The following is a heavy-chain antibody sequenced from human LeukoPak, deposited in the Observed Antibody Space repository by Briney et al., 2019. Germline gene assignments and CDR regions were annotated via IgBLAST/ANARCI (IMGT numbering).Heavy chain of an antibody. D-gene: IGHD3-16*02. V-gene: IGHV3-23*01. CDR2: ISGSTGGA. CDR1: GFTFSNYA. J-gene: IGHJ4*02. Sequence: GGSLRLSCAASGFTFSNYAMSWVRQAPGVGLEWVSLISGSTGGASYADSVKGRFTISRDNSKNSLYLQMNSLRAEDTAVYYCARGHYDYVWGSYREFDYWGQGTLVTVSS. CDR3: ARGHYDYVWGSYREFDY.